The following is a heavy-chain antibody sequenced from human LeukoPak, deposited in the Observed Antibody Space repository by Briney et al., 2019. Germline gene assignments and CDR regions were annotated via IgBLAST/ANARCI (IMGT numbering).Heavy chain of an antibody. V-gene: IGHV3-9*01. Sequence: GRSLRLSCVASGLRFDDYAMNWVRQAPGKGLEWVSSISWNSGTIGYGDSVKGRFTISRDNAKNSLYLQMNSLRAEDTALYYCAKGKGGYYYYGMDVWGQGTLVTVSS. CDR1: GLRFDDYA. J-gene: IGHJ6*02. CDR3: AKGKGGYYYYGMDV. CDR2: ISWNSGTI.